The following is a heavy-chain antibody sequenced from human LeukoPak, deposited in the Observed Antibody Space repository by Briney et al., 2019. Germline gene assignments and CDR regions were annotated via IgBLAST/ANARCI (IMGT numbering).Heavy chain of an antibody. CDR1: GGTFNNYA. CDR2: IIVVFGTT. V-gene: IGHV1-69*13. CDR3: ARDSNYYGSGSYFHFGY. Sequence: ASVKVSCKASGGTFNNYAINWVRQAPGQGLEWIGGIIVVFGTTDYAHRFQGRVTIIADESTSTVHMELSSLRSEDTAVYYCARDSNYYGSGSYFHFGYWGQGTLVTVSS. D-gene: IGHD3-10*01. J-gene: IGHJ4*02.